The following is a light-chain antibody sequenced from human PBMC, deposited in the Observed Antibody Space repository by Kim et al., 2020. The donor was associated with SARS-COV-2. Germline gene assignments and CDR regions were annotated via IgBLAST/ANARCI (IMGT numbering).Light chain of an antibody. V-gene: IGKV3-20*01. Sequence: YHAERANLAYRDIQSINNIYLACDQKKVAQPPRLLMYGASKRATGIPGRFSGSGSGRDLTLTISSLEADDFAVYYCQQYGYSTWTFGPGTKVDIE. J-gene: IGKJ1*01. CDR3: QQYGYSTWT. CDR2: GAS. CDR1: QSINNIY.